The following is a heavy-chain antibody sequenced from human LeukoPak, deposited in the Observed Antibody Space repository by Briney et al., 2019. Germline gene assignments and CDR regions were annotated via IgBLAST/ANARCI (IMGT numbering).Heavy chain of an antibody. D-gene: IGHD4-23*01. CDR2: IYYSGST. J-gene: IGHJ6*02. V-gene: IGHV4-59*01. Sequence: SETLSLTCAVYGGSFSGYCWSWIRQPPGKGLEWIGYIYYSGSTNYNPSLKSRVTISVDTSKNQFSLKLSSVTAADTAVYYCARDDYGGNSYGMDVWGQGTTVTVSS. CDR1: GGSFSGYC. CDR3: ARDDYGGNSYGMDV.